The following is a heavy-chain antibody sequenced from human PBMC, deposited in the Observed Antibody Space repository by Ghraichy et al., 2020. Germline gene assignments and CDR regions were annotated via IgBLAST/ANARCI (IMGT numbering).Heavy chain of an antibody. V-gene: IGHV2-5*02. CDR1: GFSLSTSGVG. CDR2: IYWDDDK. J-gene: IGHJ6*03. D-gene: IGHD4-11*01. CDR3: AHSYSNYAQYYYYYMDV. Sequence: QTLSLTCTFSGFSLSTSGVGVGWIRQPPGKALEWLALIYWDDDKRYSPSLKSRLTITKDTSKNQVVLTMTNMDPVDTATYYCAHSYSNYAQYYYYYMDVWGKGTTVTVSS.